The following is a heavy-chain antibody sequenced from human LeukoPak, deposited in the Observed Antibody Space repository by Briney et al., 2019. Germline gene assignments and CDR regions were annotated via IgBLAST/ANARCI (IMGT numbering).Heavy chain of an antibody. CDR1: GYTFTNYD. Sequence: VASVKVSCKASGYTFTNYDINWVRQATGQGLEWMGWMNPNSDNTGYAQKFQGRVTITRNTSISTVYMELSSLRSEDTAVYYCAREFWSGYPSWGQRTLVTVSS. V-gene: IGHV1-8*03. CDR3: AREFWSGYPS. D-gene: IGHD3-3*01. J-gene: IGHJ5*02. CDR2: MNPNSDNT.